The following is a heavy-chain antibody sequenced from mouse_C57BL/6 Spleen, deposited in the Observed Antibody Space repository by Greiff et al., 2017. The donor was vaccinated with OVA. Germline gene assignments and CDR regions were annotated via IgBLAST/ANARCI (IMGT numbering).Heavy chain of an antibody. CDR3: ARDYYGSSYGYFDV. Sequence: EVQLQESGGGLVKPGGSLKLSCAASGFTFSSYAMSWVRQTPEKRLEWVATISDGGSYTYYPDNVKGRFTISRDNAKNNLYLQMSHLKSEDTAMYYCARDYYGSSYGYFDVWGTVTTVTVSS. J-gene: IGHJ1*03. CDR2: ISDGGSYT. CDR1: GFTFSSYA. V-gene: IGHV5-4*01. D-gene: IGHD1-1*01.